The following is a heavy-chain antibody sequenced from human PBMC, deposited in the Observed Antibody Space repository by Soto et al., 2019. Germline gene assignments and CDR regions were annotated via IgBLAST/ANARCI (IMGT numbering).Heavy chain of an antibody. CDR2: IDWDDDK. J-gene: IGHJ6*02. CDR1: GFSLTTSGMC. Sequence: SRPTPVNPTQTLTLTCTFSGFSLTTSGMCVSWIRQPPGKALEWLARIDWDDDKYYTPSLRTRLAISKATSKNQVVLTMTNMDPVDTGTYYCARVRGDTSSWAGVDFYGMDVWGQGTTVTVSS. V-gene: IGHV2-70*11. CDR3: ARVRGDTSSWAGVDFYGMDV. D-gene: IGHD6-13*01.